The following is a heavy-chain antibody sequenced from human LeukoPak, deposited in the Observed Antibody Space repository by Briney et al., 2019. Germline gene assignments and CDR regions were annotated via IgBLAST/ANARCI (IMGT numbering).Heavy chain of an antibody. D-gene: IGHD6-19*01. V-gene: IGHV1-69*13. CDR1: GGTFSSYA. Sequence: SVKVSCKASGGTFSSYAISWVRQAPGQGLEWMGGIIPIFGTANYAQKFQGRVTITADESTSTAYMELSSLRSEDTAVYYCAKDRIGGVAVAGKGRWFDPWGQGTLVTVSS. CDR3: AKDRIGGVAVAGKGRWFDP. J-gene: IGHJ5*02. CDR2: IIPIFGTA.